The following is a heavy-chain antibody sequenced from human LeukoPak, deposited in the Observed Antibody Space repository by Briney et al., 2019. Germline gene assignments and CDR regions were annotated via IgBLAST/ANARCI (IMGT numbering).Heavy chain of an antibody. Sequence: SETLSLTCTVSGDSISNYCWSWIRQPPGKGPEWIGYMSYSGYTNYNPSLKSRVTISVDTSKNQFSLKLSSVTAADTAVYYCARGGLTTDPDAFDIWGQGTMVTVSS. CDR3: ARGGLTTDPDAFDI. V-gene: IGHV4-59*01. D-gene: IGHD4-11*01. J-gene: IGHJ3*02. CDR1: GDSISNYC. CDR2: MSYSGYT.